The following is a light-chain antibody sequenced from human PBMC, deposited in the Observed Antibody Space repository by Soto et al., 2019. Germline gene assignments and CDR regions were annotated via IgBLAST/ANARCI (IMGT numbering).Light chain of an antibody. J-gene: IGKJ4*01. V-gene: IGKV3-20*01. CDR1: QSVSSSY. CDR3: QQYGTSALT. CDR2: GTS. Sequence: IVLTQSPGTLSLSPGERATLSCRASQSVSSSYLVWYQQRPGQPPRLLIYGTSTRAAGISDRFSGSGSGTDFPLTFFSLGPGDSAVYYCQQYGTSALTFGGGTKV.